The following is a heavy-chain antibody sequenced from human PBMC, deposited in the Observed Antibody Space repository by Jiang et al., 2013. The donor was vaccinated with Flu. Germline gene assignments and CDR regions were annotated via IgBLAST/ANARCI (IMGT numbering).Heavy chain of an antibody. CDR3: TRGVIVSGQKGFDP. CDR2: INPSVGST. D-gene: IGHD5/OR15-5a*01. V-gene: IGHV1-46*01. CDR1: GYSFTAYF. Sequence: SGAEVKKPGASVKVSCKASGYSFTAYFIHWVRQAPGQGLEWMGIINPSVGSTTYAQNFHDRVTLTRDTSTSTVYMELRSLRSEDTAMYYCTRGVIVSGQKGFDPWGQGTLVTVSS. J-gene: IGHJ5*02.